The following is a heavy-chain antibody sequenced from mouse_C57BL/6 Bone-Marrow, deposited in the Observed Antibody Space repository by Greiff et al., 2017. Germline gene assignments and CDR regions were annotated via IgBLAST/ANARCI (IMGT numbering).Heavy chain of an antibody. Sequence: QVQLQQPGAELVKPGASVKLSCKASGYTFTSYWMHWVKQRPGQGLEWIGMIHPNSGSTNYNEKFKSKATLTVDKSSSTAYMQLSSLTSEDAAVYYCARWLPYYFDYWGQGTTLTVSS. J-gene: IGHJ2*01. CDR1: GYTFTSYW. CDR2: IHPNSGST. D-gene: IGHD2-2*01. CDR3: ARWLPYYFDY. V-gene: IGHV1-64*01.